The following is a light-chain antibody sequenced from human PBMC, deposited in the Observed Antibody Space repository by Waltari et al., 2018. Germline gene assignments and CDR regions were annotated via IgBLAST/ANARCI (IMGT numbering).Light chain of an antibody. Sequence: QSVLTQPRSVSGSPGQSVTISCTGTSSDVGRSDYVSWYQQPPGKAPQVVIYDVSKRPSGVAGRFSGSRSGNTASLTISGLQPDDEADYYCCSYTASARVFGTGTKVTVL. CDR3: CSYTASARV. J-gene: IGLJ1*01. CDR2: DVS. CDR1: SSDVGRSDY. V-gene: IGLV2-11*01.